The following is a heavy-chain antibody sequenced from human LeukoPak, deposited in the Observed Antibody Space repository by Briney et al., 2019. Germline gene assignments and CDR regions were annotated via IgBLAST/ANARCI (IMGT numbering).Heavy chain of an antibody. D-gene: IGHD3-16*01. J-gene: IGHJ4*02. V-gene: IGHV3-11*01. Sequence: PGGSLRLSCAASGFTFSDYYMSWIRQAPGKGLEWVSYISSSGYTIYYADSVKGRFTISRNNAKNSLYLQMNSLRDEDTAVYYCARELGAVFGLDYWGQGTLVTVSS. CDR2: ISSSGYTI. CDR1: GFTFSDYY. CDR3: ARELGAVFGLDY.